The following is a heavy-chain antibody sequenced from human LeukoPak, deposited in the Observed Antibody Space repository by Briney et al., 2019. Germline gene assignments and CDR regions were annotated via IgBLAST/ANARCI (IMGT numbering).Heavy chain of an antibody. CDR1: GFTFDDYG. CDR2: INWNGGST. J-gene: IGHJ6*03. D-gene: IGHD6-19*01. CDR3: ARDRIAVAGTLFGYYYSMDV. V-gene: IGHV3-20*04. Sequence: GSLRLSCAASGFTFDDYGMSWVRQAPGKGLEWVSGINWNGGSTGYADSVKGRFTISRDNAKNSLYLQMNSLRAEDTALYYCARDRIAVAGTLFGYYYSMDVWGKGTTVTVSS.